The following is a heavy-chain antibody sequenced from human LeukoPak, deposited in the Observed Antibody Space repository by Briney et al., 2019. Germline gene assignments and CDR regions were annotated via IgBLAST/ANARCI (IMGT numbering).Heavy chain of an antibody. CDR3: ARQPIDVWGSYRPNWFDP. D-gene: IGHD3-16*02. J-gene: IGHJ5*02. CDR2: IYYSGST. CDR1: GVSISSSSYY. V-gene: IGHV4-39*01. Sequence: PSETLSLTCTVSGVSISSSSYYWGWIRQPPGKGLEWIGSIYYSGSTYYNPSLKSRVTISVDTSKNQCSLKLSSVTAADTAVYYCARQPIDVWGSYRPNWFDPWGQGTLVTVSS.